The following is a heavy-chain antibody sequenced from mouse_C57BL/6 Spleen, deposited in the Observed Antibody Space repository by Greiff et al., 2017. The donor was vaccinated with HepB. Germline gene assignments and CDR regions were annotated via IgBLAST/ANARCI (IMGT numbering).Heavy chain of an antibody. CDR2: INPNNGGT. J-gene: IGHJ1*03. Sequence: EVQLVESGPELVKPGASVKIPCKASGYTFTDYNMDWVKQSHGKSLEWIGDINPNNGGTIYNQKFKGKATLTVDKSSSTAYMELRSLTSEDTAVYYCARGSGSSYGWYFDVWGTGTTVTVSS. CDR1: GYTFTDYN. V-gene: IGHV1-18*01. D-gene: IGHD1-1*01. CDR3: ARGSGSSYGWYFDV.